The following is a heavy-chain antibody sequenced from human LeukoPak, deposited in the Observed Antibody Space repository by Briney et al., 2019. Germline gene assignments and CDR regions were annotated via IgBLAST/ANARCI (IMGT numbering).Heavy chain of an antibody. Sequence: PGGSLRLSCAASGFTFNSYWMSWVRQAPGKGLEWVANIKEDGSEKYYVGSVEGRFTISRDNAKNSLYLQMNTLRVEDTAVYYCARGLISSISRGWFDPWGQGTLVTVSS. D-gene: IGHD2-2*01. J-gene: IGHJ5*02. CDR3: ARGLISSISRGWFDP. CDR1: GFTFNSYW. CDR2: IKEDGSEK. V-gene: IGHV3-7*01.